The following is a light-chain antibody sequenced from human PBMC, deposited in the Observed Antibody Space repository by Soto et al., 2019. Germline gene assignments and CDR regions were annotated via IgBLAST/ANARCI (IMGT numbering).Light chain of an antibody. J-gene: IGLJ2*01. CDR3: QVWDSSSDLRV. V-gene: IGLV3-21*04. CDR1: KIGSKS. CDR2: YDS. Sequence: SYELTQPPSVSVAPGKTARITCGGTKIGSKSVHWYQQKPGQAPVLVIYYDSDRPSGIPERFSGSNSGNTATLTISRVEAGDEADYYCQVWDSSSDLRVFGGGTKVTVL.